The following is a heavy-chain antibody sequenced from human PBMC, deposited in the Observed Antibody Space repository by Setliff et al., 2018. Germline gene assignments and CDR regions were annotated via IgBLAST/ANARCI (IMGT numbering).Heavy chain of an antibody. D-gene: IGHD2-2*01. CDR1: GFTFSTYT. Sequence: GGSLRLSCAASGFTFSTYTMNWVRQAPGKGLEWVSSIDTSSSYIYYADLVKGRFTISRDNAENSLYLQMNSLRAEDTAVYYCARSESCGATNCSPFDYWGQGTLVTVSS. J-gene: IGHJ4*02. CDR3: ARSESCGATNCSPFDY. CDR2: IDTSSSYI. V-gene: IGHV3-21*01.